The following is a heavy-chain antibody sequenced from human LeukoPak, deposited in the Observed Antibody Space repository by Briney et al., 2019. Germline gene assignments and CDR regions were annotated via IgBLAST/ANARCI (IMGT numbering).Heavy chain of an antibody. J-gene: IGHJ5*02. CDR1: GGSISSSTYY. CDR2: IYYSGST. D-gene: IGHD6-13*01. V-gene: IGHV4-39*01. CDR3: ASDEVSGPRIAAAGTRWFDT. Sequence: SETLSLTCTASGGSISSSTYYWGWIRQPPGKGLEWIGSIYYSGSTYYNLSLKSRVTISVDTSKNQFSLKLNSVTAADTAVYYCASDEVSGPRIAAAGTRWFDTWGQGTLVTVSS.